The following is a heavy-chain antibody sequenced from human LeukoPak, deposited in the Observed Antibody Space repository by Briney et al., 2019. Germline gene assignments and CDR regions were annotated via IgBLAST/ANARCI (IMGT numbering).Heavy chain of an antibody. CDR1: GGSFSSGSYY. CDR3: ARVPRITIFGVGHGGMDV. V-gene: IGHV4-61*01. CDR2: IYYSGST. D-gene: IGHD3-3*01. Sequence: PSETLSLTCTVSGGSFSSGSYYWSWIRQPPGKGLECIGYIYYSGSTNYNPSLKSRVTISVDTSKNQFSLKLSSVTAADMAVYYCARVPRITIFGVGHGGMDVWGQGTTVTVSS. J-gene: IGHJ6*02.